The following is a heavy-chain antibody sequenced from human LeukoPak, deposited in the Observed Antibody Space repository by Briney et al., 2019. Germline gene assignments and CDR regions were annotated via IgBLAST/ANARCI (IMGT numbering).Heavy chain of an antibody. CDR3: ARGTSYGLFDY. Sequence: KPSETLSLTCAVYGGSFSGYYWSWIRQPPGKGLEWIGYIYYSGSTNYNPSLKSRVTISVDTSKNQFSLKLSSVTAADTAVYYCARGTSYGLFDYWGQGTLVTVSS. J-gene: IGHJ4*02. V-gene: IGHV4-59*01. D-gene: IGHD5-18*01. CDR1: GGSFSGYY. CDR2: IYYSGST.